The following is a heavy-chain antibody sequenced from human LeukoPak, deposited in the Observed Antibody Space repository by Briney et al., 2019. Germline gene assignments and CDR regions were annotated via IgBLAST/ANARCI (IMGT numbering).Heavy chain of an antibody. V-gene: IGHV3-21*01. D-gene: IGHD5-18*01. CDR3: ARDEGYTYGNFHYYYMDV. CDR1: GFTFSSYS. CDR2: ISSSSRHI. Sequence: RGSLRLSCAASGFTFSSYSMNWVRQAPGKGLEWVSAISSSSRHIYYADSVKGRFTISRDNAKNSLYLQMNSLRAEDTAVYYCARDEGYTYGNFHYYYMDVWGIGTTVTISS. J-gene: IGHJ6*03.